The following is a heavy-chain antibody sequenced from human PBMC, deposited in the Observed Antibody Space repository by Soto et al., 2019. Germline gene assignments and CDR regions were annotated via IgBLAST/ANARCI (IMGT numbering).Heavy chain of an antibody. V-gene: IGHV4-34*01. CDR2: INHSGSI. Sequence: PSETLSLSCAVYGGSFSGYYWSWIRQPTGKGLEWIGEINHSGSINYNPSLKSRVTISVDTSKNQFSLKLTSVTAADTAVYYCARGRGGSNYYYYMDVWGTGTTVTVS. J-gene: IGHJ6*03. D-gene: IGHD3-16*01. CDR3: ARGRGGSNYYYYMDV. CDR1: GGSFSGYY.